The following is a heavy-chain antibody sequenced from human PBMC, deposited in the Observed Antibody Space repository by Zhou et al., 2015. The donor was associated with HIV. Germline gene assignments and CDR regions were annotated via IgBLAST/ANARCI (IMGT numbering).Heavy chain of an antibody. V-gene: IGHV1-69*01. CDR3: ARESIPYSSGWSLTLYGMDV. J-gene: IGHJ6*02. Sequence: QVQLVQSGTEVKKPGSSVKVSCKASGGTFSDSEIAWVRQAPGQGLEWMGGIIPIFNKANYAPKFQDRVTITADESTSTAYMELSSLRSEDTAVYYCARESIPYSSGWSLTLYGMDVWGQGTTVTVSS. D-gene: IGHD6-19*01. CDR2: IIPIFNKA. CDR1: GGTFSDSE.